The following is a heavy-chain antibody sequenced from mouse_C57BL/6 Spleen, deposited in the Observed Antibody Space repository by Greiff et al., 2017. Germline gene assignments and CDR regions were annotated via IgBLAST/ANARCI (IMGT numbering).Heavy chain of an antibody. V-gene: IGHV10-1*01. CDR2: IRSKSNNYAT. Sequence: EVQLVESGGGLVQPKGSLTLSCAASGFSFNTYAMNWVRQAPGKGLEWVARIRSKSNNYATYYADSVKDRFNISRDDSESMLYLQMNNLETEDTAMYYCVSLSWAYWGQGTLVTVSA. J-gene: IGHJ3*01. CDR1: GFSFNTYA. CDR3: VSLSWAY.